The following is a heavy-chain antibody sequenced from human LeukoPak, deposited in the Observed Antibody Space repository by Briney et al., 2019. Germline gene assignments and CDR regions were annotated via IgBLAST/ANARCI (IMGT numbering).Heavy chain of an antibody. CDR3: ARGGYSSSWLGYYFDY. V-gene: IGHV1-69*06. D-gene: IGHD6-13*01. Sequence: ASVKVSCKASGGTFSSYAISWARQAPGQGLEWMGGIIPIFGTANYAQKFQGRVTITADKSTSTAYMELSSLRSEDTAVYYCARGGYSSSWLGYYFDYWGQGTLVTVSS. CDR2: IIPIFGTA. J-gene: IGHJ4*02. CDR1: GGTFSSYA.